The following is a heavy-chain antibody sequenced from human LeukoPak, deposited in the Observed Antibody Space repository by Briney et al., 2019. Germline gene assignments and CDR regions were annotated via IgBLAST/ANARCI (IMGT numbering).Heavy chain of an antibody. CDR1: GGTFSSYA. V-gene: IGHV1-69*04. D-gene: IGHD5-24*01. Sequence: GASVKVSCKASGGTFSSYAISWVRQAPGQELEWMGRIIPIFGLANYAQKFQGRVTITADKSTSTAYMELSSLRSEDTAVYYCAINLRDGGDYFDYWGQGTLVTVSS. CDR2: IIPIFGLA. CDR3: AINLRDGGDYFDY. J-gene: IGHJ4*02.